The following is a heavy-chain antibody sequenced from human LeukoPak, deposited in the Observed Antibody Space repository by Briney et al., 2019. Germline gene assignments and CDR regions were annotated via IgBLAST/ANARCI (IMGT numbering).Heavy chain of an antibody. J-gene: IGHJ4*02. D-gene: IGHD1-26*01. CDR1: GYTFTSYD. Sequence: ASVKVSCKASGYTFTSYDINWVRQATGQGLEWMGWMNPNSGNTGYAQKFQGRVTMTRNTSISTAYMELSSLRSEDTAVYYCARNIVGAYYFDYWGQGTLVTVSS. V-gene: IGHV1-8*01. CDR3: ARNIVGAYYFDY. CDR2: MNPNSGNT.